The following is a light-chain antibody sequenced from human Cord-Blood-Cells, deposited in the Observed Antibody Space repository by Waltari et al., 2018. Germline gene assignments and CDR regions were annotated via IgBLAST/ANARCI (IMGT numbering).Light chain of an antibody. CDR3: QQRSNWPPGT. J-gene: IGKJ3*01. V-gene: IGKV3-11*01. CDR1: QSVSSY. CDR2: DAS. Sequence: EIVLTQSPATLSLSPGDRATLSCKASQSVSSYIAWYQQKPGQAPRLLIYDASNRATGIPARFSGSGSGTDFTLTISSLEPEDFAVYYCQQRSNWPPGTFGPGTKVDIK.